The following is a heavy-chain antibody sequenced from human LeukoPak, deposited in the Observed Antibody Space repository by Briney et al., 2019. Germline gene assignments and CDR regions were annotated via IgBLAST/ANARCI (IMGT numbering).Heavy chain of an antibody. CDR3: ARQTGSGLFILP. V-gene: IGHV4-34*01. CDR2: INHSGST. Sequence: SETLSLTCAVSGGSFSGYSWSWIRQPPGKGLEWIGEINHSGSTHYNPSLKSRVTISVDTSKNQFSLKLSSVTAADTAVYYCARQTGSGLFILPGGQGTLVTVSS. J-gene: IGHJ4*02. CDR1: GGSFSGYS. D-gene: IGHD3/OR15-3a*01.